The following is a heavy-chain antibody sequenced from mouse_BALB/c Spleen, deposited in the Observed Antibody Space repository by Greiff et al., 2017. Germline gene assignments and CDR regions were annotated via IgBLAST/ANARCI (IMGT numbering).Heavy chain of an antibody. D-gene: IGHD2-10*02. V-gene: IGHV14-1*02. CDR2: IDPENGNT. CDR1: GFNIKDYY. CDR3: ARKYGNPFAY. Sequence: EVQLQQSGAELVRPGALVKLSCKASGFNIKDYYMHWVKQRPEQGLEWIGWIDPENGNTIYDPKFQGKASITADTSSNTAYLQLSSLTSEDTAVYYCARKYGNPFAYWGQGTLVTVSA. J-gene: IGHJ3*01.